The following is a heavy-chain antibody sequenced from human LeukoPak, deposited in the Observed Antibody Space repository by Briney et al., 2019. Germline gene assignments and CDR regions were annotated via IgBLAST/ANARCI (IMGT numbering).Heavy chain of an antibody. CDR1: GGSISSSYY. CDR2: IYYSGST. CDR3: ASVRSGSHYFDY. J-gene: IGHJ4*02. D-gene: IGHD1-26*01. V-gene: IGHV4-39*01. Sequence: KSSETLSLTCTVSGGSISSSYYWGWIRQPPGKGQEWIGSIYYSGSTYYNPSLKSRVTISVDTSKNQFSLKLSSVTAADTAVYYCASVRSGSHYFDYWGQGTLITVSS.